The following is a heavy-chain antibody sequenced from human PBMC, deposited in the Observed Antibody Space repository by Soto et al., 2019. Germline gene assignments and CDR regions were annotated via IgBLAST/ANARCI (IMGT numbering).Heavy chain of an antibody. J-gene: IGHJ6*02. D-gene: IGHD6-6*01. CDR3: ARHIAARLPPSYVSYYYGMDV. V-gene: IGHV1-69*13. CDR1: GGTFSSYA. CDR2: IIPIFGTA. Sequence: SVKVSCKASGGTFSSYAISWVRQAPGQGLEWMGGIIPIFGTANYAQKFQGRVTITADESTSTAYMELSSLRSEDTAVYYCARHIAARLPPSYVSYYYGMDVWGQGTTVTVSS.